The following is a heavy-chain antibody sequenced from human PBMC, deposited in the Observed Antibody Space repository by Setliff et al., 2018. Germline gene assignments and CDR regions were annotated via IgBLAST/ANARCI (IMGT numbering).Heavy chain of an antibody. CDR1: GFTFSSYW. V-gene: IGHV3-74*01. CDR3: ARDHCSSTSCYDFSSYGMDV. D-gene: IGHD2-2*01. J-gene: IGHJ6*02. Sequence: PGGSLRLSCAASGFTFSSYWMHWVRQAPGKGLVWVSRINSDGSSTSYADSVKGRFTISRDNAKNSLYLQMNSLRAEDTAVYYCARDHCSSTSCYDFSSYGMDVWGQGTTVTVSS. CDR2: INSDGSST.